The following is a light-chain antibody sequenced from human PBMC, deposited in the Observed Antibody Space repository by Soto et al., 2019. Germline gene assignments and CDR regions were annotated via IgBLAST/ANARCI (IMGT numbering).Light chain of an antibody. J-gene: IGKJ1*01. Sequence: AIRMTQSPSSFSASTGDRVTITFRASQGISSYLAWYQQKPGKAPKLLIYAASTLQSGVPSRFSGSGSGTDFTLTISCLQSEDFATYYCQQYYSYPWTFGQGTNVDI. CDR1: QGISSY. CDR3: QQYYSYPWT. V-gene: IGKV1-8*01. CDR2: AAS.